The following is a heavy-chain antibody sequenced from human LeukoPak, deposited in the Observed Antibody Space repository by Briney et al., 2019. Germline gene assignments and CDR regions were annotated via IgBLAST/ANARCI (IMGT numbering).Heavy chain of an antibody. CDR3: ASLDYDFWSGPDY. CDR2: INHSGST. D-gene: IGHD3-3*01. V-gene: IGHV4-34*01. Sequence: SSETLSLTCAVYGGSFSGYYWSWIRQPPGKGLEWIGEINHSGSTNYNPSLKSRVTISVDTSKNQFSLKLSSVTAADTAVYYCASLDYDFWSGPDYWGQGTLVTVSS. CDR1: GGSFSGYY. J-gene: IGHJ4*02.